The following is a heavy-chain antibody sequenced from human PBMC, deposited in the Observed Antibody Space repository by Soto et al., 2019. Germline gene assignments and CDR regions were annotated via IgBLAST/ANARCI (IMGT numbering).Heavy chain of an antibody. CDR2: ISGSSTST. CDR1: GFTFSSYA. V-gene: IGHV3-23*01. J-gene: IGHJ4*02. CDR3: AKDPSSGFAMENYFDY. D-gene: IGHD3-10*01. Sequence: EVQLSGSGGGLVQPGGSLRLSCAASGFTFSSYAMRWVRQAPGKGLEWVSAISGSSTSTYYADSVKGRFTISRDNSKNTLYLQMNRLRAEDTAVYYCAKDPSSGFAMENYFDYWGQGTLVTVSS.